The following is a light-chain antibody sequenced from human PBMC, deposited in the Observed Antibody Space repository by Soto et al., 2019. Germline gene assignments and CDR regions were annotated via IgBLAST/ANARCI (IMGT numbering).Light chain of an antibody. CDR3: QQYEKWPWT. Sequence: EIVMTQSPATLSVSPGERATLSCRASQSVSSDLAWYQQKPGQAPRLFIYGASTRATGIPARFSGSGSGTEFTLTISSLQSEDFAVYYCQQYEKWPWTFGQGTKV. CDR1: QSVSSD. V-gene: IGKV3-15*01. J-gene: IGKJ1*01. CDR2: GAS.